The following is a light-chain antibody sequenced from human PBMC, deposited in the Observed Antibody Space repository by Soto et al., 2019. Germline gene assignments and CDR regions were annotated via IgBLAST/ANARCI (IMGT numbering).Light chain of an antibody. Sequence: QSALTQPASVSGSPGQSITISCAGTRDDIGAYDYVSWYQQHPGNAPKLLVYEVTNRPSGVSDRFPGSKSGNTASLTISGLQAEDEADYYCNSYTNSSAVVFGGGT. J-gene: IGLJ2*01. CDR3: NSYTNSSAVV. CDR1: RDDIGAYDY. CDR2: EVT. V-gene: IGLV2-14*01.